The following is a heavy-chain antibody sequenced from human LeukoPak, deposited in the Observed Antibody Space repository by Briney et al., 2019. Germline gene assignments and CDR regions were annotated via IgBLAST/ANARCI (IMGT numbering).Heavy chain of an antibody. J-gene: IGHJ6*04. CDR3: ARSRGSSWYSPGGYYYYGMDV. CDR2: IIPIFGTA. CDR1: GGTFSSYA. V-gene: IGHV1-69*01. Sequence: GSSVKVSCKASGGTFSSYAISWVRQAPGQGLEWMGGIIPIFGTANYAQKFQGRVTITADESTSTAYMELSSLRSEDTAVYYCARSRGSSWYSPGGYYYYGMDVWGKGTTVTVSS. D-gene: IGHD6-13*01.